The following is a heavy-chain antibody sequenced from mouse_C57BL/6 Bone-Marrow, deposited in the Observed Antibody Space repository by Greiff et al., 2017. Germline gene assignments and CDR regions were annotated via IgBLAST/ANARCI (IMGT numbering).Heavy chain of an antibody. J-gene: IGHJ4*01. D-gene: IGHD2-4*01. CDR1: GFTFSSYG. CDR3: ARLVGDYDGRDAMDY. Sequence: VQLQQSGGDLVKPGGSLKLSCAASGFTFSSYGMSWVRQTPDKRLEWVATISSGGSYTYYPDSVKGRFTISRDNAKKTLYLQMSSLKSEDTAMYYCARLVGDYDGRDAMDYWGQGTSVTVSS. V-gene: IGHV5-6*01. CDR2: ISSGGSYT.